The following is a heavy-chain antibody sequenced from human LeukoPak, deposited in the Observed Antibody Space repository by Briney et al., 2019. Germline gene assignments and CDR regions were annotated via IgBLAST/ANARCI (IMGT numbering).Heavy chain of an antibody. J-gene: IGHJ3*02. Sequence: AGGSLRLSCAASGFTFSSYGMHWVCQAPGKGLEWVAVISYDGSNKYYADSVKGRFTISRDNSKNTLYLQMNSLRAEDTAVYYCAKGASAPDIWGQGTMVTVSS. CDR1: GFTFSSYG. CDR2: ISYDGSNK. D-gene: IGHD6-25*01. V-gene: IGHV3-30*18. CDR3: AKGASAPDI.